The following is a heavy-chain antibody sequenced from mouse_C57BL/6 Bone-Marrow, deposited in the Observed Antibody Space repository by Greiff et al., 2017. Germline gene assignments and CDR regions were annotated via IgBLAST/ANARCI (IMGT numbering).Heavy chain of an antibody. V-gene: IGHV1-59*01. CDR3: ALITTVVADY. D-gene: IGHD1-1*01. J-gene: IGHJ2*01. Sequence: QVQLQQPGAELVRPGTSVKLSCKASGYTFTSYWMHWVKQRPGQGLEWIGVIDPSDSYTNYNHKFKGKATLTVDTSSSTAYMQLSSLTSEDSAVYYCALITTVVADYWGQGTTLTVSS. CDR1: GYTFTSYW. CDR2: IDPSDSYT.